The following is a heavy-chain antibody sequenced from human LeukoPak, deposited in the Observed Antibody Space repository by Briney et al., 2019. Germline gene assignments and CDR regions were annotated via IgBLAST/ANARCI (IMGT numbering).Heavy chain of an antibody. V-gene: IGHV1-18*01. CDR1: GYTFTSYG. CDR3: ARDLGYSSLVFGY. J-gene: IGHJ4*02. Sequence: GESLKISCKGSGYTFTSYGISWVRQAPGQGLEWMGWISAYNGNKNYAQKLQGRVTMTTDTSTSTAYMEVRSLRSDDTAVYYCARDLGYSSLVFGYWGQGTLVTVSS. CDR2: ISAYNGNK. D-gene: IGHD6-13*01.